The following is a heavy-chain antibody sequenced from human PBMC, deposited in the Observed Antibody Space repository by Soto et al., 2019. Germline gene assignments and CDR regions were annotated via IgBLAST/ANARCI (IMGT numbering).Heavy chain of an antibody. CDR2: ISFNGGDT. V-gene: IGHV3-64D*06. D-gene: IGHD4-4*01. CDR3: VKDGAVTFSGWFFDY. Sequence: GGSLRLSCAASGFTFSSYAMSWVRQAPGKGLVYVSGISFNGGDTYYADSVKGRFSISRDNSKNTAYLQMSSLRAEDTAVYYCVKDGAVTFSGWFFDYWGQGTPVTVSS. J-gene: IGHJ4*02. CDR1: GFTFSSYA.